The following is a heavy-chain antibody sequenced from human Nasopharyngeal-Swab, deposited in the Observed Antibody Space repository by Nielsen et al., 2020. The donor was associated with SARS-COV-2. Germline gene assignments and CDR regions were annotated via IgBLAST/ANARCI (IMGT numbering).Heavy chain of an antibody. Sequence: SETLSLTCTVSGGFMTSYFWSWIRQPPGKGLEWIGDISYSEGTNYNPSLKSRVTISVDTSKKQFSLNLSSVTAADTAVYYCARGDTVLNMDSWGQGTLVTVSS. V-gene: IGHV4-59*01. CDR2: ISYSEGT. CDR1: GGFMTSYF. D-gene: IGHD5-18*01. CDR3: ARGDTVLNMDS. J-gene: IGHJ5*01.